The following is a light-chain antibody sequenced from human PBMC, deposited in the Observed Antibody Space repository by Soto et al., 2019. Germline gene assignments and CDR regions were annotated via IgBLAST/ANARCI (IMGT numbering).Light chain of an antibody. Sequence: QSVLTLPPSVSGAPGQRVTISCTGSSSNIGAGYDVHWYQQLPGTAPKLLIYGNSNRPSGVPDRFSGSKSGTSASLAITGLQAEDEADYYCQSYDSSLSVVVFGGGTKLTVL. CDR2: GNS. V-gene: IGLV1-40*01. CDR3: QSYDSSLSVVV. J-gene: IGLJ2*01. CDR1: SSNIGAGYD.